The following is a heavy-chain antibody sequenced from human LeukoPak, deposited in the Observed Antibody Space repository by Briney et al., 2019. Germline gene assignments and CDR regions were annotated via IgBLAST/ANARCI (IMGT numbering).Heavy chain of an antibody. J-gene: IGHJ4*02. V-gene: IGHV3-30*03. D-gene: IGHD5-12*01. Sequence: PGGSLRLSCAASGVTFSSYGMHWVRQAPGKGLEWVALISSDGNDKLYGDSVKGRFTISRDDSKSTLYLQMNSLRAEDTAVYYCMIKVIRGNSGDDYDDWGQGTLVTVSS. CDR1: GVTFSSYG. CDR3: MIKVIRGNSGDDYDD. CDR2: ISSDGNDK.